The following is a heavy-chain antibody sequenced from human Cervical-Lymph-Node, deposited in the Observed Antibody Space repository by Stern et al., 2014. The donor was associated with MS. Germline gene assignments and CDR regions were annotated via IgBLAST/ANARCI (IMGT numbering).Heavy chain of an antibody. Sequence: VQLGQSGAEVKKSGESLKISCKGSGYSFTNYWIGWVRQRPGKGLEYMGIISPGDSDIRYSPSFQGLVTISADKSISTAYLQWSSLKASDTAMFYCARLGLGDFRNGPAWDSWGQGTRVIVSS. CDR3: ARLGLGDFRNGPAWDS. CDR2: ISPGDSDI. J-gene: IGHJ4*02. D-gene: IGHD3-3*01. V-gene: IGHV5-51*01. CDR1: GYSFTNYW.